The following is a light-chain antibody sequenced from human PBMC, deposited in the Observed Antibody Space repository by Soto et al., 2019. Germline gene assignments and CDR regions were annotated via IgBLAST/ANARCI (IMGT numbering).Light chain of an antibody. Sequence: QSALTQPASMSGSPGQSITISCTGTSSDVGGYNYVSWFQQHPGKAPKLKIYEVSNRPSGVSNRFSGSKSGNTASLTISELQAEDEADYYCTSFTTISTLVFGGGTKRTVL. V-gene: IGLV2-14*01. CDR3: TSFTTISTLV. CDR1: SSDVGGYNY. CDR2: EVS. J-gene: IGLJ3*02.